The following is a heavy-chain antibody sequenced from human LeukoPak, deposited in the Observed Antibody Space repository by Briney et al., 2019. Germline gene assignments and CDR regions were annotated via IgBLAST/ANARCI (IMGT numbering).Heavy chain of an antibody. CDR3: AKSHSTPVTTTDY. D-gene: IGHD4-17*01. CDR1: GFTFSNYG. CDR2: ISYDGSNK. V-gene: IGHV3-30*18. Sequence: GGSLRLSCAASGFTFSNYGMHWVRQAPGKGLEWVTVISYDGSNKYYADSVKGRFTISRDNSKNMLYLQMNSLRAEDTAVYYCAKSHSTPVTTTDYWGQGTRVTVSS. J-gene: IGHJ4*02.